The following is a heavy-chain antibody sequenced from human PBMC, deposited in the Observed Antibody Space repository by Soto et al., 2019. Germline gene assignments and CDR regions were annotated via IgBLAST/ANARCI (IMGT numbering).Heavy chain of an antibody. CDR2: ISGSGDRT. CDR1: GFTLNNYA. J-gene: IGHJ4*02. CDR3: AKVIATDFDY. V-gene: IGHV3-23*01. Sequence: GGSLRLSCAASGFTLNNYAMSWVRQAPGKGPQWVSAISGSGDRTYYADSVKGRFTISRDDSKNTLYLQMNSLRTEDTAVYYCAKVIATDFDYWGQGTLVTVSS.